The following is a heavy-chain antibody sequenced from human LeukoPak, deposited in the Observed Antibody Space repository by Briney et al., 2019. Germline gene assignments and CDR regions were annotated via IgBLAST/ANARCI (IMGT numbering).Heavy chain of an antibody. Sequence: SVKVSCKASGGTFSSYAISWVRQAPGQGLEWMGGIIPIFGTANYAQKFQGRGKITTDESTSTAYMELSSLRSEDTAVYYCASTSPYCGGDCSIDYWGQGTLVTVSS. V-gene: IGHV1-69*05. D-gene: IGHD2-21*02. CDR2: IIPIFGTA. CDR3: ASTSPYCGGDCSIDY. CDR1: GGTFSSYA. J-gene: IGHJ4*02.